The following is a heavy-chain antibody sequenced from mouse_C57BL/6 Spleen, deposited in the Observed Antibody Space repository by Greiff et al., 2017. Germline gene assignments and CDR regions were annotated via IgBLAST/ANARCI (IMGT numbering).Heavy chain of an antibody. CDR2: IYPGGGYT. V-gene: IGHV1-63*01. CDR3: ARHDVYSSFDY. Sequence: QVQLQQSGAELVRPGTSVKMSCKASGYTFTNYWIGWAKQRPGHGLEWIGDIYPGGGYTNYNEKFKGQATLTADKSSSTAYMQFSSLTSEDSASYTCARHDVYSSFDYWGQGTTLTVSS. D-gene: IGHD2-3*01. CDR1: GYTFTNYW. J-gene: IGHJ2*01.